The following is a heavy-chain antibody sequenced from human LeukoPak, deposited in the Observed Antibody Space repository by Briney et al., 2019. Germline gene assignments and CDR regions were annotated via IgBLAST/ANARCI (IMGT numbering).Heavy chain of an antibody. J-gene: IGHJ4*02. CDR1: GFTFSDYA. CDR3: AKDFVRYNIQFDY. Sequence: GGSLRLSCVASGFTFSDYAMNWVRQAPGKGLEWVSSISGGGAGTYYADSVRGRFTISRDNSKNTLYLQMNSLRAEDTALYYCAKDFVRYNIQFDYWGQGALVTVSS. V-gene: IGHV3-23*01. CDR2: ISGGGAGT. D-gene: IGHD1-1*01.